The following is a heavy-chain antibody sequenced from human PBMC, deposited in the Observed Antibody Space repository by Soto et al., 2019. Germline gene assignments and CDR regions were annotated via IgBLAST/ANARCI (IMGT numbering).Heavy chain of an antibody. D-gene: IGHD3-16*01. J-gene: IGHJ4*02. CDR1: GYTFTSYA. CDR2: ISAYNGNT. V-gene: IGHV1-18*01. Sequence: ASVKVSCKTSGYTFTSYAISWVRQAPGQGLEWMGWISAYNGNTKYAQKLPGRVTMTTDTSTSTAYMDLRSLRSDDTAVYYCARDHGGGITFEWGQGTLVTVSS. CDR3: ARDHGGGITFE.